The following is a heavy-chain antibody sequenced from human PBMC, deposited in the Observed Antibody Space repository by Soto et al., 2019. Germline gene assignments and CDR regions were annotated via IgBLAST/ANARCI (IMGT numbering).Heavy chain of an antibody. J-gene: IGHJ6*02. CDR1: GYTFTSYY. V-gene: IGHV1-46*01. CDR3: ARDGRAFWSGYYRYYYYGMDV. Sequence: ASVKVSCKASGYTFTSYYMHWVRQAPGQGLEWMGIINPSGGSTSYAQKFQGRVTMTRDTSTSTVYMELSSLRSEDTAVYYCARDGRAFWSGYYRYYYYGMDVWGQGTTVTVSS. D-gene: IGHD3-3*01. CDR2: INPSGGST.